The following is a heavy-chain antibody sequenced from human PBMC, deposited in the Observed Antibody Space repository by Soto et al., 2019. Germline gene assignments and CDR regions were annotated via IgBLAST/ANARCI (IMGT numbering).Heavy chain of an antibody. D-gene: IGHD6-13*01. CDR1: GFTFSVYA. CDR3: ARDFISTAGTS. V-gene: IGHV3-23*01. Sequence: PGGSLRLSCAATGFTFSVYAMTWVRQAPGKGLEWVSAVTANGGSTYSADSVKGRFTISRDNSKNTLFLQMNSLRAEDTAVYYCARDFISTAGTSWGQGTLVTVSS. J-gene: IGHJ4*02. CDR2: VTANGGST.